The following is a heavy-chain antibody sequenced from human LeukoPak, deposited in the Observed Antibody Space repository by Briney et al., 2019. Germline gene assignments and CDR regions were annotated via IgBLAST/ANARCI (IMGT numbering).Heavy chain of an antibody. CDR3: AKGIAAGAGGDAFDI. D-gene: IGHD6-13*01. J-gene: IGHJ3*02. V-gene: IGHV3-30*02. CDR1: GFTFSSYG. Sequence: SGGSLRLSCAASGFTFSSYGMHWVRQAPGKGLEWVAFIRYDGSNKYYADSVKGRFTISRDNSKNMLYLQMNSLRAEDTAVYYCAKGIAAGAGGDAFDIWGQGTMVTVSS. CDR2: IRYDGSNK.